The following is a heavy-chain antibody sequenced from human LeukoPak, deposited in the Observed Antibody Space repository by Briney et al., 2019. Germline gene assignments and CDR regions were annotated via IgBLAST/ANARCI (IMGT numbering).Heavy chain of an antibody. CDR3: ATSHDSAGND. Sequence: GGSLRLSCAASGFAYSDFWMSWVRQAPGKGLEWVANIRHDGNAKNYVPSVRGRFTISRDNAKNSLYLQMNSLTVEDTAVYYCATSHDSAGNDWGQGTLVTVSS. J-gene: IGHJ4*02. V-gene: IGHV3-7*01. CDR2: IRHDGNAK. CDR1: GFAYSDFW. D-gene: IGHD2-15*01.